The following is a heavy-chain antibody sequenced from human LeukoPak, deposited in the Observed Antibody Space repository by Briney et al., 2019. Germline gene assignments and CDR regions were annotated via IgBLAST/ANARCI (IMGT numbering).Heavy chain of an antibody. Sequence: SETLSLTCGVFGVSINDYYWSWIRQSPGKGLEWIGEISHTEGTRYNPSLGSRVTMSVGTSENQLSLKLIFVTAADTAVYYCARIRCGHSGSVCYNHWGLGTLVTVSS. CDR3: ARIRCGHSGSVCYNH. J-gene: IGHJ4*02. D-gene: IGHD3-9*01. V-gene: IGHV4-34*01. CDR1: GVSINDYY. CDR2: ISHTEGT.